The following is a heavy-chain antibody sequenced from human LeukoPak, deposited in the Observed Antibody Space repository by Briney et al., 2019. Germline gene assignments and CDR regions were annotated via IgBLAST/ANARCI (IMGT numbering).Heavy chain of an antibody. J-gene: IGHJ4*02. Sequence: ASVKVSCKASGYTFTSYYMHWVRQASGQGLEWMGVINPSGGSTSYAQKFQGRVTMTRDTSTSTVYMELSSLRSEDTAVYYCAREPSSWYYFDYWGQGTLVTVSS. V-gene: IGHV1-46*01. CDR2: INPSGGST. D-gene: IGHD6-13*01. CDR1: GYTFTSYY. CDR3: AREPSSWYYFDY.